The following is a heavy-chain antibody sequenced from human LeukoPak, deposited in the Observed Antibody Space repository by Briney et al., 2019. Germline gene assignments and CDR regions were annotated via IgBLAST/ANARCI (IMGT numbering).Heavy chain of an antibody. CDR1: GFTFSSYS. D-gene: IGHD3-16*02. CDR2: ISNSSSYI. CDR3: AKNPPSDYVWGSYRYISLLYFDY. J-gene: IGHJ4*02. V-gene: IGHV3-21*01. Sequence: GGSLRLSCAASGFTFSSYSMNWVRQAPGKGLEWVSSISNSSSYIYYSDSLKGRFTISRDNAKNSLYLQMNSLRAEDTAVYYCAKNPPSDYVWGSYRYISLLYFDYWGQGTLVTVSS.